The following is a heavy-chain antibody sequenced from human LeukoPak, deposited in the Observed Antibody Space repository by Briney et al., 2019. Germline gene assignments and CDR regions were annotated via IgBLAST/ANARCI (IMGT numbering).Heavy chain of an antibody. CDR3: ASLEQWLALFDY. CDR2: IYYSGST. CDR1: GGSISSSSYY. J-gene: IGHJ4*02. Sequence: PSETLSLTCTVSGGSISSSSYYWGWIRQPPGKGLEWIGSIYYSGSTYYNPSLKSRVTISVDTSKNQFSLKLSSVTAADTAVYYCASLEQWLALFDYWGQGNLVTVSS. D-gene: IGHD6-19*01. V-gene: IGHV4-39*01.